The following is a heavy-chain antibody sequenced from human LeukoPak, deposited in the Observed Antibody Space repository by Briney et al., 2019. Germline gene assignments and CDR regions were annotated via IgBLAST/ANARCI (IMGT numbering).Heavy chain of an antibody. CDR1: GGSISSSSYY. CDR3: ARNPLSYRSSWSGSGFDY. CDR2: IYYSGST. J-gene: IGHJ4*02. Sequence: PSETQSLTCTVSGGSISSSSYYWGWIRQPPGKGLEWIGSIYYSGSTYYNPSLKSRVTISVDTSKNQFSLKLSSVTAADTAVYYCARNPLSYRSSWSGSGFDYWGQGTLVTVSS. D-gene: IGHD6-13*01. V-gene: IGHV4-39*01.